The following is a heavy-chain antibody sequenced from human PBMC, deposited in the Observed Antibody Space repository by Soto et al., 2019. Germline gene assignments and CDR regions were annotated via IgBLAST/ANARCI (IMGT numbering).Heavy chain of an antibody. V-gene: IGHV6-1*01. D-gene: IGHD1-1*01. CDR2: TYYRSKWYN. CDR3: ARGFWSGLEPHYYYYGMDV. CDR1: GDSVSSNSAA. Sequence: PSQTLSLPCAISGDSVSSNSAAWNWIRQSPSRGLEWLGRTYYRSKWYNDYAVSVKSRITINPDTSKNQFSLQLNSVTPEDTAVYYCARGFWSGLEPHYYYYGMDVWGQGTTVTVSS. J-gene: IGHJ6*02.